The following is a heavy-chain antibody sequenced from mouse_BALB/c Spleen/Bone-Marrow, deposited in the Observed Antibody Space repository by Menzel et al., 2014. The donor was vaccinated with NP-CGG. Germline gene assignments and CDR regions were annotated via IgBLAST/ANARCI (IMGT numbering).Heavy chain of an antibody. J-gene: IGHJ3*01. D-gene: IGHD1-1*01. V-gene: IGHV1-7*01. Sequence: QVQLQQSGPELAKPGASVKMSCKASGYTFTSYWMHWLKRRPGQGLEWIRYINPGTDYTEYNQKFKDKATLTADTSSTTAYMQLSSLTSEDSAVYYCARYDYGTKRAWFAYWGQGTLVTVSA. CDR1: GYTFTSYW. CDR2: INPGTDYT. CDR3: ARYDYGTKRAWFAY.